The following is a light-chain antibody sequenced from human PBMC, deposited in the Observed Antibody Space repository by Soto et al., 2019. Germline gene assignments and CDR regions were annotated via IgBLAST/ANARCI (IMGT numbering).Light chain of an antibody. J-gene: IGKJ1*01. CDR3: QQYISSPRT. CDR2: GAS. CDR1: QSVSSNY. Sequence: EIVFAPSPGTLSLSPGERATLSRRASQSVSSNYLAWYQQKPGQAPRLLIYGASSRATGIPDRFSGSGSGTDFTLTISRLEPEDFAVYYCQQYISSPRTFGQGTKVDIK. V-gene: IGKV3-20*01.